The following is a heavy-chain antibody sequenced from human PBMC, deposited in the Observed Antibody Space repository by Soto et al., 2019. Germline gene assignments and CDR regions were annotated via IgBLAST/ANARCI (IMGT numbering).Heavy chain of an antibody. J-gene: IGHJ6*02. CDR1: GFTFRNYA. V-gene: IGHV3-23*01. Sequence: GGSLRLSCAAAGFTFRNYAMNWVRQAPGKGLELVSSISSNGGSAYYADSVKGRFTISRDDSKNTLYLQMNSLRADDTAVYYCARGYCSAVCCYVHDYYGIDVWGHGTTVTVSS. CDR2: ISSNGGSA. CDR3: ARGYCSAVCCYVHDYYGIDV. D-gene: IGHD2-15*01.